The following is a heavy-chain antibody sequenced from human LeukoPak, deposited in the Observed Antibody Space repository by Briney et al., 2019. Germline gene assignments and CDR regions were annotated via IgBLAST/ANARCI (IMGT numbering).Heavy chain of an antibody. V-gene: IGHV4-39*01. CDR1: GGSIWSSSYY. CDR2: IYYSGST. CDR3: SRGMGYMDV. J-gene: IGHJ6*03. Sequence: SETLSLTCTVSGGSIWSSSYYWGWIRQPPGKGLEWIGSIYYSGSTYYNPSLESRVTISVATSKNQFSLKLSSVTAADTAVYYCSRGMGYMDVWGKGTTVTISS. D-gene: IGHD1-14*01.